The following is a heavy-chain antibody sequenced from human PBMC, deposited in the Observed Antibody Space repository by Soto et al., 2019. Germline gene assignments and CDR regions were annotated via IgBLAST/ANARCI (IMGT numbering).Heavy chain of an antibody. CDR3: ARDRAGTTAYYYYGMDV. D-gene: IGHD1-7*01. CDR1: GLTFSGNA. Sequence: QVQLVESGGGVVQPGRSLRLSCAASGLTFSGNAMHWVRQAPGKGLERVTVISYDRSNKYYADSVKGRFTISRDNSKNTLYLQMNSLRGEDKAVYYCARDRAGTTAYYYYGMDVWGQGTTVTVSS. CDR2: ISYDRSNK. J-gene: IGHJ6*02. V-gene: IGHV3-30-3*01.